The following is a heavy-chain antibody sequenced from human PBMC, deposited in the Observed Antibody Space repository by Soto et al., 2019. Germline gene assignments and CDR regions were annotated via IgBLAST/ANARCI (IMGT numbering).Heavy chain of an antibody. CDR1: GSTFTSYG. D-gene: IGHD4-17*01. V-gene: IGHV1-18*01. Sequence: VKVSCKASGSTFTSYGISWVRQAPGQGLEWMGWISAYNGNINYAQKLQGRVTMTTDTSTSTAYMELRSLSSDDTAVYYCAVLSYDYGSAFDIWGQGTMVTVSS. J-gene: IGHJ3*02. CDR3: AVLSYDYGSAFDI. CDR2: ISAYNGNI.